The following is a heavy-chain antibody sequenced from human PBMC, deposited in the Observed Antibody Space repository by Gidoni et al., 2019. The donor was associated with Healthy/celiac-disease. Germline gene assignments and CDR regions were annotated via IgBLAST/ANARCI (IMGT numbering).Heavy chain of an antibody. Sequence: EVQLVESGGGLVQPGRSLRLSCAAPGFTFDDYAMHWVRQAPGKGLEWVSGISWNSGSIGYADAVKGRFTISRDNAKNSLYLQMNSLRAEDTALYYCAKDINRYSSGWYNYWGQGTLVTVSS. CDR3: AKDINRYSSGWYNY. CDR1: GFTFDDYA. J-gene: IGHJ4*02. D-gene: IGHD6-19*01. V-gene: IGHV3-9*01. CDR2: ISWNSGSI.